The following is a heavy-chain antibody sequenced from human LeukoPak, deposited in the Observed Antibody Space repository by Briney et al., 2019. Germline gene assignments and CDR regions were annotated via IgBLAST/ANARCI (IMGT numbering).Heavy chain of an antibody. Sequence: SVKVSCKASGGTFSSYAISWVRQAPGQGLEWMGGIIPIFGTANYAQKFQGRVTITTDESTSTAYMELSNLRSEDTAVYYCAREVAAAAGPYYYYYMDVWGKGTTVTVSS. D-gene: IGHD6-13*01. CDR1: GGTFSSYA. CDR2: IIPIFGTA. CDR3: AREVAAAAGPYYYYYMDV. V-gene: IGHV1-69*05. J-gene: IGHJ6*03.